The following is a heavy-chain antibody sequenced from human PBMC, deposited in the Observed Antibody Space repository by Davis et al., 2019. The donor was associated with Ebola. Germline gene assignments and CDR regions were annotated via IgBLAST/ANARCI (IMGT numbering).Heavy chain of an antibody. Sequence: AGSLRLSCAASGFTFSTAWLNWVRQAPGKGLEWVSSIISSSSYIYYADSVKGRFTISRDNAKNSLYLQMNSLRAEDTAVYYCARALFGYWGQGTLVTVSS. CDR3: ARALFGY. CDR2: IISSSSYI. CDR1: GFTFSTAW. V-gene: IGHV3-21*01. J-gene: IGHJ4*02.